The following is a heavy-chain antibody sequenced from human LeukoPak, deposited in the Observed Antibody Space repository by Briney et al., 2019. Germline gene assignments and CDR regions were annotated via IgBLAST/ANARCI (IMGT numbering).Heavy chain of an antibody. Sequence: PSETLSLTCTVSGGSISSYYWSWIRQPPGKGLERIGYIYYSGSTNYNPSLKSRVTISVDTSKNQFSLKLSSVTAADTAVYYCARDQGYYDFWSGYSHGAFDIWGQGTMVTVSS. CDR1: GGSISSYY. J-gene: IGHJ3*02. V-gene: IGHV4-59*12. CDR2: IYYSGST. CDR3: ARDQGYYDFWSGYSHGAFDI. D-gene: IGHD3-3*01.